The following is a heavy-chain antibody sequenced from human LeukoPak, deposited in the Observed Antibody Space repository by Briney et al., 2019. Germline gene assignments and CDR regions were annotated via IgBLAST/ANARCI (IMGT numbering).Heavy chain of an antibody. CDR2: INPSGGST. CDR1: GYTFTSYY. D-gene: IGHD1-26*01. V-gene: IGHV1-46*01. CDR3: ARVESWEHSGSSQDAFDI. Sequence: VASVKVSCKASGYTFTSYYMHWVRQAPGQGLEWMGIINPSGGSTSYAQKFQGRVTMTRDRSTNTLYMELSSLRSEDTAVYYCARVESWEHSGSSQDAFDIWGQGTMVTVSS. J-gene: IGHJ3*02.